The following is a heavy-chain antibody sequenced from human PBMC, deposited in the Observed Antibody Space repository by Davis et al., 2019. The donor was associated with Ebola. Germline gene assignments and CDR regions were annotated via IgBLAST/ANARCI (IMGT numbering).Heavy chain of an antibody. V-gene: IGHV3-30*18. CDR1: GFTFSSYG. CDR3: AKDERGYSYGYLGY. D-gene: IGHD5-18*01. Sequence: PAGSLTLSCAASGFTFSSYGMHWVRQAPGKGLEWVAVISYDGSNKYYADSVKGRFTISRDNSKNTLYLQMNSLRAEDTAVYYCAKDERGYSYGYLGYWGQGTLVTVSS. CDR2: ISYDGSNK. J-gene: IGHJ4*02.